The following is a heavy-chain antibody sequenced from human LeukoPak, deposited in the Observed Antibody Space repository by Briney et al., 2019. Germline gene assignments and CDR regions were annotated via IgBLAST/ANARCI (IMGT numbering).Heavy chain of an antibody. CDR3: ARGSHLVGAHYYYYYYMDV. V-gene: IGHV4-39*07. D-gene: IGHD1-26*01. CDR2: IYYSGST. J-gene: IGHJ6*03. CDR1: GGSISSSSYY. Sequence: SETLSLTCTVSGGSISSSSYYWGWIRQPPGKGLEWIGSIYYSGSTYYNPSLKSRVTISVDTSKNQFSLKLSSVTAADTAVYYCARGSHLVGAHYYYYYYMDVWGKGTTVTVSS.